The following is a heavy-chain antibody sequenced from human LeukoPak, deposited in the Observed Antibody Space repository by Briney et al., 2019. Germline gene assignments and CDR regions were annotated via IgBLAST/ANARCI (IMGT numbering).Heavy chain of an antibody. CDR2: ISPGESDT. D-gene: IGHD3-22*01. V-gene: IGHV5-51*01. J-gene: IGHJ4*02. Sequence: GESLKISCKASGYSFTTYWSGGVRQMPGKGLEWMGIISPGESDTRYSPSFQGPGTISADKSISTAFPQWRSLKASDTAMYSCARYSYDSERYQLYFDSWGPGTLVTVSS. CDR3: ARYSYDSERYQLYFDS. CDR1: GYSFTTYW.